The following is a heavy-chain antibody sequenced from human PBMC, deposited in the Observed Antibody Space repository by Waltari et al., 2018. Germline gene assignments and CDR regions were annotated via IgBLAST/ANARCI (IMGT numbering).Heavy chain of an antibody. CDR1: GFTFSSYG. CDR3: ARGPLYSMDV. CDR2: IIYSSTNI. J-gene: IGHJ6*03. Sequence: EVQLVESGGGLVKPGGSLRLSCAASGFTFSSYGMNWVRQAPGKGLEWVSYIIYSSTNIFYADSLKGRFTISRDNAKNSLSLQMSSLRAEDTAVYYCARGPLYSMDVWGKGTTVTVSS. V-gene: IGHV3-21*02.